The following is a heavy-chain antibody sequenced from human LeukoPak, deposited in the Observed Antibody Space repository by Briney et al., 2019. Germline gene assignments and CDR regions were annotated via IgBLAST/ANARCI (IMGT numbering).Heavy chain of an antibody. CDR1: GFTFSSSG. CDR2: IRNDGSNQ. D-gene: IGHD3-10*01. J-gene: IGHJ6*03. CDR3: AKGVGGSANYYYMDV. V-gene: IGHV3-30*02. Sequence: GGSLRLSCAASGFTFSSSGMHWVRQAPGKGLDWVAFIRNDGSNQYYADSVTGRFTISRDNSKNALNLQMNSLRPEDTAVYYCAKGVGGSANYYYMDVWGKGTTVTVSS.